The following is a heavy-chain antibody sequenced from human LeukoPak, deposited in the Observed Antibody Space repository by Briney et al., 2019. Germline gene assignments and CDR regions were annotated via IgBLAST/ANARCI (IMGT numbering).Heavy chain of an antibody. J-gene: IGHJ6*03. CDR2: IIPIFETA. Sequence: SVKVSCKASGGTFSGYSIGWVRQAPGQGLEWMGGIIPIFETASFAQKFQGRVTISTDESTSTAHMEMSSLRSEDTAVYYCARGPGTAIAYFFYMDVWGKGTTVTVSS. CDR1: GGTFSGYS. CDR3: ARGPGTAIAYFFYMDV. D-gene: IGHD1-1*01. V-gene: IGHV1-69*05.